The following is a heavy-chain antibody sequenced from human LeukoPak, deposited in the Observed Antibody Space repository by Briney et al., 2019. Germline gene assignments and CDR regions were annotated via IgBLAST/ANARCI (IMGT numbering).Heavy chain of an antibody. V-gene: IGHV4-59*11. CDR3: ARLLRAGGGAYDY. Sequence: SETLSLTCTVSGGSISSHYWSWIRQPPGKGLEWIGYIYYSGSTNYNPSLKSRVTISVDTSKNQFSLKLSSVTAADTAVCYCARLLRAGGGAYDYWGQGTLVTVSS. J-gene: IGHJ4*02. CDR2: IYYSGST. CDR1: GGSISSHY. D-gene: IGHD1-26*01.